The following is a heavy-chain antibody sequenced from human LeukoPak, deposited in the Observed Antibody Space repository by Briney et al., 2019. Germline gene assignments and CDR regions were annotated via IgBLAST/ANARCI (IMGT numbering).Heavy chain of an antibody. CDR2: INYSGST. J-gene: IGHJ4*02. D-gene: IGHD3-10*01. V-gene: IGHV4-39*01. CDR1: GDSISSGSYY. CDR3: VRHQAGSYLRSLVY. Sequence: SETLSLTCTVSGDSISSGSYYWGWIRQSPEKGLEWFGSINYSGSTYYNPSLKSRVTISVATSKNQFSLTLTSVTAADTAVYFCVRHQAGSYLRSLVYWGQGTLVTVSS.